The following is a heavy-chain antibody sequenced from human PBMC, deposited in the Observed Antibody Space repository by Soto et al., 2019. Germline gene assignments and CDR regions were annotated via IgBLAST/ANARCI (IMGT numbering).Heavy chain of an antibody. CDR3: ARLRDSDGMDV. J-gene: IGHJ6*02. CDR1: GGTFSIYT. CDR2: IIPILGIA. D-gene: IGHD1-26*01. V-gene: IGHV1-69*02. Sequence: QVQLVQSGAEVKKPGSSVKVSCKASGGTFSIYTISWVRQAPGQGLEWMGRIIPILGIANYAQKFQGRVTITSDKSTSTAYMELSSLRSEDTAVYYCARLRDSDGMDVWGQGTTVTVSS.